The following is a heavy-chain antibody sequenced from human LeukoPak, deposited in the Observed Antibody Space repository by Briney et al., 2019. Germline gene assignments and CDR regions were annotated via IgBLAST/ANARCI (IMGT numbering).Heavy chain of an antibody. V-gene: IGHV1-2*02. J-gene: IGHJ3*02. CDR3: ARRITIFGVVILDAFDI. Sequence: GASVKVSCKASGYTFTGYYMHWVRQAPGQGLEWMGWINPNSGGTNYAQKFQGRVTMTRDTSISTAYMVLSRLRSDDTAVYYCARRITIFGVVILDAFDIWGQGTMVTVSS. CDR1: GYTFTGYY. CDR2: INPNSGGT. D-gene: IGHD3-3*01.